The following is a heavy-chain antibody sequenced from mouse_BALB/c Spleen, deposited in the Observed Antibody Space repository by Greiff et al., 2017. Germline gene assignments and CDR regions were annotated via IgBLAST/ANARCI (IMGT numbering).Heavy chain of an antibody. J-gene: IGHJ4*01. D-gene: IGHD4-1*01. CDR2: ISYSGST. CDR3: ARGVGWDALYAMDY. V-gene: IGHV3-2*02. Sequence: EVQLVESGPGLVKPSQSLSLTCTVTGYSITSDYAWNWIRQFPGNKLEWMGYISYSGSTSYNPSLKSRISITRDTSKNQFFLQLNSVTTEDTATYYCARGVGWDALYAMDYWGQGTSVTVSS. CDR1: GYSITSDYA.